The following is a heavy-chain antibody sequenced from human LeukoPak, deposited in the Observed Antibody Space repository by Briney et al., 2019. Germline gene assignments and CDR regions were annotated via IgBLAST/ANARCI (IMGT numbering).Heavy chain of an antibody. CDR3: AKDQGRLVTVTTDY. V-gene: IGHV3-23*01. CDR2: ISGSGGST. CDR1: GFTFSSYA. D-gene: IGHD4-17*01. J-gene: IGHJ4*02. Sequence: GGSLRLSCAASGFTFSSYAMSSVRQAPGKELKWVSAISGSGGSTYYADSVKGRFTISRDNSKTTLYLQMNSLRAEDTAVYYCAKDQGRLVTVTTDYWGQGTLVTVSS.